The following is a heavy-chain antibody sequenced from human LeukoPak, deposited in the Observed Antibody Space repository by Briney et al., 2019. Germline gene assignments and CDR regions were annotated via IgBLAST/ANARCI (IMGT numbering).Heavy chain of an antibody. CDR1: GGTFSSYA. CDR2: IIPIFGIA. D-gene: IGHD1-26*01. V-gene: IGHV1-69*04. CDR3: ARESYSGSYYDFDY. Sequence: ASVKVSCKASGGTFSSYATSWVRQAPGQGLEWMGRIIPIFGIANYAQKFQGRVTITADKSTSTAYMELSSLRSEDTAVYYCARESYSGSYYDFDYWGQGTLVTVSS. J-gene: IGHJ4*02.